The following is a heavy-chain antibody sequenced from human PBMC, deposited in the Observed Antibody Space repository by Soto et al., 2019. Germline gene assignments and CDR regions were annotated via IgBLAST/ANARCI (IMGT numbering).Heavy chain of an antibody. CDR3: ARSTSITIFGAVIIPVGIWDY. V-gene: IGHV3-7*01. CDR1: GFTFSSYW. CDR2: IKQDGSEK. Sequence: PGGSLRLSCAASGFTFSSYWMSWVRQAPGKGLEWVANIKQDGSEKYYVDSVKGRFTISRDNAKNSLYLQMNSLRAEDTAVYYCARSTSITIFGAVIIPVGIWDYWGQGTLVTVST. J-gene: IGHJ4*02. D-gene: IGHD3-3*01.